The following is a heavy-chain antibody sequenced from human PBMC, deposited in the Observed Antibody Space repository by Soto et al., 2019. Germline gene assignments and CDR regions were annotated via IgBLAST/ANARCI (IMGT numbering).Heavy chain of an antibody. J-gene: IGHJ6*02. Sequence: SETLSLTCDVYGGSFSDYIWTWIRQTPGKGLQWIGQINHSGSANYNPSLKSRVTISVHTSSSQFSLELSSVTAADTAVYYCARDRQAVAGNYYYYGMDVWGQGTTVTVSS. D-gene: IGHD6-19*01. CDR1: GGSFSDYI. CDR2: INHSGSA. V-gene: IGHV4-34*01. CDR3: ARDRQAVAGNYYYYGMDV.